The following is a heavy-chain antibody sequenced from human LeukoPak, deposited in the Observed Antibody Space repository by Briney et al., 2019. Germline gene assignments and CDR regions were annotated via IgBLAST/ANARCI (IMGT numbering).Heavy chain of an antibody. J-gene: IGHJ2*01. D-gene: IGHD3-10*01. CDR2: INWNSGTL. CDR3: ARGLGGDQGYFDL. Sequence: GGSLRLSCAAAGFIFDDYAMHRVRQAPGKGLEWVSTINWNSGTLAYADSVKGRFTISRDNAKNSLYLQMNSLRTEDTSLYYCARGLGGDQGYFDLWGRGTLATVSS. CDR1: GFIFDDYA. V-gene: IGHV3-9*01.